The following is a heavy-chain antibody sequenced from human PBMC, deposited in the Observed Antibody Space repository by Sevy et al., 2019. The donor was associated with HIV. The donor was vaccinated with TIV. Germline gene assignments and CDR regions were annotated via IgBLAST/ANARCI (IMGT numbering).Heavy chain of an antibody. Sequence: GGSLRLSCAASGFTFSTYAMSWVRQAPGKGLEWVSVISGSGGRTYYADSVKGRFTIARDKSKHPLYLHMNSLRAEDTAVYYGETSGAESAYSYVDGGYWGQGTLVTVSS. J-gene: IGHJ4*02. D-gene: IGHD5-18*01. CDR3: ETSGAESAYSYVDGGY. CDR1: GFTFSTYA. V-gene: IGHV3-23*01. CDR2: ISGSGGRT.